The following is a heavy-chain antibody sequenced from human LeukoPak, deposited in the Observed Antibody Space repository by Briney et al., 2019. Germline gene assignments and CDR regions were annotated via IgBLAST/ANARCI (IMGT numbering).Heavy chain of an antibody. Sequence: GESLKISCQAFGYSFTTYWIGWVRQMPGNGLECMGITYPGDSDVRYSPSFQGQVTISADKSISTAYLQWSSLKASDTAMYYCARIPSFDFWSGSLFYYFDYWGQGTLVTVSS. V-gene: IGHV5-51*01. CDR2: TYPGDSDV. CDR3: ARIPSFDFWSGSLFYYFDY. D-gene: IGHD3-3*01. J-gene: IGHJ4*02. CDR1: GYSFTTYW.